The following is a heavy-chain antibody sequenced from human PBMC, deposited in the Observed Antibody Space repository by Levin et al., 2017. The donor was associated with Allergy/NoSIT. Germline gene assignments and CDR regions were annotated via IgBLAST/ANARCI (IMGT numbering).Heavy chain of an antibody. Sequence: GSLRLSCTVSGGSISSYYWSWIRQPPGKGLEWIGYIYYSGSTNYNPSLKSRVTISVDTSKNQFSLKLSSVTAADTAVYYCARAASGFGPFDPWGQGTLVTVSS. CDR3: ARAASGFGPFDP. D-gene: IGHD3-10*01. CDR2: IYYSGST. CDR1: GGSISSYY. J-gene: IGHJ5*02. V-gene: IGHV4-59*01.